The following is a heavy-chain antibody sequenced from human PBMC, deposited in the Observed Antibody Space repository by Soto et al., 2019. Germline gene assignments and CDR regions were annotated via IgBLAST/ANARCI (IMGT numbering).Heavy chain of an antibody. CDR2: IYYSGST. Sequence: SETLSLTCTVSGGSISSYYWSWIRQPPGKGLEWIGYIYYSGSTNYNPSLKSRVTISVDTSKNQFSLKLSSVTAADTAVYYCARDMVGYDFWSGYYSSYYYGMDVWSQGTTVTVSS. CDR1: GGSISSYY. D-gene: IGHD3-3*01. CDR3: ARDMVGYDFWSGYYSSYYYGMDV. V-gene: IGHV4-59*01. J-gene: IGHJ6*02.